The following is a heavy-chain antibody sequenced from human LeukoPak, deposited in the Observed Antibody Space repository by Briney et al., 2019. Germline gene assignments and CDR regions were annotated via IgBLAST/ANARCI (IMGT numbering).Heavy chain of an antibody. CDR3: ARYYYDSSDYYRFDY. D-gene: IGHD3-22*01. J-gene: IGHJ4*02. Sequence: GGSLRLSCAASGFTFSSYAMHWVRQAPGKGLEYVSAISSNGGSTYYANSAKGRFTISRDNSKNTLYLQMGSLRAEDMAVYYCARYYYDSSDYYRFDYWGQGTLVTVSS. CDR1: GFTFSSYA. CDR2: ISSNGGST. V-gene: IGHV3-64*01.